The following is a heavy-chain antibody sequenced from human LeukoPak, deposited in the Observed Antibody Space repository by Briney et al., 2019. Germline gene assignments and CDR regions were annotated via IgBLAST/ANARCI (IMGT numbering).Heavy chain of an antibody. D-gene: IGHD6-6*01. V-gene: IGHV4-30-4*08. CDR1: GGSINSGDYY. CDR3: ATTARHCSDY. J-gene: IGHJ4*02. CDR2: IYYSGST. Sequence: NPSETLSLTCTDSGGSINSGDYYWSWIRQPPGKGLEWIGYIYYSGSTYYNPSLKSRVTISIDTSKNQFSLRLSSVTAADTAVYYCATTARHCSDYWGQGTLVTVSS.